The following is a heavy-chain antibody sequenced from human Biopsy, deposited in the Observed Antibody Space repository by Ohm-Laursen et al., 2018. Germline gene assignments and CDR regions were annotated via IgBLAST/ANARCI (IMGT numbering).Heavy chain of an antibody. D-gene: IGHD3-3*01. CDR2: ISAKTGNT. J-gene: IGHJ4*02. V-gene: IGHV1-18*01. Sequence: GASVKVSCKASGYTFTNYAINWVRQAPGQGLEWLGWISAKTGNTNYTQKLQGRVTMTTDTSTNTAYMELRSLRSDDTALYYCAREGTSVTFFGKISDYYFDFWGPGTVVTVSS. CDR1: GYTFTNYA. CDR3: AREGTSVTFFGKISDYYFDF.